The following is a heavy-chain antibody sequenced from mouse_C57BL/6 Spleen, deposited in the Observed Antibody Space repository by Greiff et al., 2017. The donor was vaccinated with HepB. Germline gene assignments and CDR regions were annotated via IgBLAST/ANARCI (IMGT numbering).Heavy chain of an antibody. Sequence: VKLVESGAELARPGASVKLSCKASGYTFTSYGISWVKQRTGQGLEWIGEIYPRSGNTYYNEKFKGKATLTADKSSSTAYMELRSLTSEDSAVYFCARYYYGSRGYFDVWGTGTTVTVSS. D-gene: IGHD1-1*01. CDR2: IYPRSGNT. CDR1: GYTFTSYG. CDR3: ARYYYGSRGYFDV. J-gene: IGHJ1*03. V-gene: IGHV1-81*01.